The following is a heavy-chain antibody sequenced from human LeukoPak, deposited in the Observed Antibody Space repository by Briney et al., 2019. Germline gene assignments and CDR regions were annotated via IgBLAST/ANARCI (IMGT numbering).Heavy chain of an antibody. CDR2: INHSGST. J-gene: IGHJ2*01. CDR1: GGSFSGYY. D-gene: IGHD1-14*01. CDR3: ARRAEPSRPRSFDL. V-gene: IGHV4-34*01. Sequence: PSETLSLTCAVYGGSFSGYYWSWIRQPPGKGLEWIGEINHSGSTNYNPSLKSRVTISVDTSKNQFSLKLSSVTASDTAVYYCARRAEPSRPRSFDLWGRGTLVTVSS.